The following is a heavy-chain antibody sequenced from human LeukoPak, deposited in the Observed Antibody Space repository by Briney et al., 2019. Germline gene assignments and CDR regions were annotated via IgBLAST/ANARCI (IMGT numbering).Heavy chain of an antibody. CDR3: AREPVSGWYTSDYYFDY. D-gene: IGHD6-19*01. Sequence: GASVKVSCKASGGTFSSYAISWVRQAPGQGLEWLGGIIPIFGTANYAQKFQGRVTITADESTSTAYMELSSLRSEDTAVYYCAREPVSGWYTSDYYFDYWGQGTLVTVSS. CDR2: IIPIFGTA. J-gene: IGHJ4*02. V-gene: IGHV1-69*13. CDR1: GGTFSSYA.